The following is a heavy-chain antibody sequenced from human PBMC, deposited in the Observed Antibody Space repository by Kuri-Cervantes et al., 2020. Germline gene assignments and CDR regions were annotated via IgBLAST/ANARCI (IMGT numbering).Heavy chain of an antibody. D-gene: IGHD2-15*01. CDR2: ISWNSDSM. CDR3: AKDLIKLGYCSGGSCRLFDY. J-gene: IGHJ4*02. Sequence: GGSLRLSCAASGFTLDEHGMHWVRQAPGKGLEWVSSISWNSDSMGYADSVKGRFTISRDNSKNTLYLQMNSLRAEDTAVYYCAKDLIKLGYCSGGSCRLFDYWGQGTLVIVSS. V-gene: IGHV3-9*01. CDR1: GFTLDEHG.